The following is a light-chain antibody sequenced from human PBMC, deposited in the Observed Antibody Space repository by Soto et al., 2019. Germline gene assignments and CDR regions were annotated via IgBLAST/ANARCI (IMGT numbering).Light chain of an antibody. CDR1: QSVGTRF. Sequence: EIVLTQSPGTLSLSPGETATLSCRASQSVGTRFLAWYQQLPGQAPRLLIYGASTRATGIPARFSGSGSGTEFTLTISSLQSADFAVYYCQQYNNWPPYTFGQGTKLEIK. J-gene: IGKJ2*01. V-gene: IGKV3-15*01. CDR2: GAS. CDR3: QQYNNWPPYT.